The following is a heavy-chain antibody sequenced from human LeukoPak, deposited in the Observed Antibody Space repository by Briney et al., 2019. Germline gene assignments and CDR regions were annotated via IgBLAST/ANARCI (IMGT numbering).Heavy chain of an antibody. CDR1: GASISSYY. D-gene: IGHD3-22*01. CDR2: IYYSGST. J-gene: IGHJ4*02. CDR3: ARGVSSGYYGFDY. Sequence: PSETLSLTCTVSGASISSYYWSWIRQPPGKGLEWIAYIYYSGSTNYNPSLKSRVTISVDTSKNQFSLKLSSVTAADTAVYYCARGVSSGYYGFDYWGQGTLVTVSS. V-gene: IGHV4-59*12.